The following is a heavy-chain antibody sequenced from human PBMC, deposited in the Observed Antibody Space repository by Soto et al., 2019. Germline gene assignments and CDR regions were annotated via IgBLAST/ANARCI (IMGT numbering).Heavy chain of an antibody. Sequence: GESLKISCKGSGYSFSKFWIAWVRQTPGKGLEWMGIIYPGDSDVTYSPSFQGQVIISADNSISTAYLQWNTLKASDSAMYYCARSSSSWPLDYWGQGTLVTVSS. D-gene: IGHD6-13*01. CDR1: GYSFSKFW. V-gene: IGHV5-51*01. J-gene: IGHJ4*02. CDR3: ARSSSSWPLDY. CDR2: IYPGDSDV.